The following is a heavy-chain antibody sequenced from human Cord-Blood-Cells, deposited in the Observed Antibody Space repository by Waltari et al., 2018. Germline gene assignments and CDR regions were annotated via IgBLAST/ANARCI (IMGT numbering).Heavy chain of an antibody. CDR1: GSTFSSHG. Sequence: QVQLVESGGGVVQPGRSLRLSCAASGSTFSSHGMHWVRQAPGKGLEWVAVIWYDGSNKYYADSVKGRFTISRDNSKNTLYLQMNSLRAEDTAMYYCAKERCSSTSCYNYFDYWGQGTLVTVSS. CDR2: IWYDGSNK. D-gene: IGHD2-2*02. V-gene: IGHV3-30*18. CDR3: AKERCSSTSCYNYFDY. J-gene: IGHJ4*02.